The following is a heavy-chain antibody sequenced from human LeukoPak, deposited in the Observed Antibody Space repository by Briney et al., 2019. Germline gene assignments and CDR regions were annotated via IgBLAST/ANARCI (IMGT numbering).Heavy chain of an antibody. J-gene: IGHJ4*02. Sequence: GRSLRLSCAASGFTFSSYGMHWVRQAPGKGLEWVAVISYDGSNKYYADSVKGRFTISRDNPKNTLYLQMNSLRAEDTAVYYCAKGVYDSSGYYHSPALDYWGQGTLVTVSS. CDR1: GFTFSSYG. CDR3: AKGVYDSSGYYHSPALDY. V-gene: IGHV3-30*18. D-gene: IGHD3-22*01. CDR2: ISYDGSNK.